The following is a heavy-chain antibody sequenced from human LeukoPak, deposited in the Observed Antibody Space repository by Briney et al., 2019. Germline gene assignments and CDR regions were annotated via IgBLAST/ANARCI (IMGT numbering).Heavy chain of an antibody. D-gene: IGHD3-9*01. Sequence: GGSLRLSCAASGLTFSSYSMNWVRQAPGKGLEWVSYISSSSSTIYYADSVKGRFTISRDNAKNSLYLQMNSLRAEDTAVYYCARFGYFDWYLMAFDIWGQGTMVTVSS. CDR1: GLTFSSYS. J-gene: IGHJ3*02. CDR3: ARFGYFDWYLMAFDI. V-gene: IGHV3-48*01. CDR2: ISSSSSTI.